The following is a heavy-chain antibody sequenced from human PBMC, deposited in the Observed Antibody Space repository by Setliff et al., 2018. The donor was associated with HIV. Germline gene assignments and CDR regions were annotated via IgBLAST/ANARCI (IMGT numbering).Heavy chain of an antibody. Sequence: PSETLSLTCTVSGGPISSHYWSWIRQPPLKGLEWIGYIYYSGSTNYTPSLKSRVTISVDTSKNQFSLKLSSVTAADTAVYYCARQYCGGDCDPPRRYYYYDMDVWGKGTTVTVSS. CDR1: GGPISSHY. V-gene: IGHV4-59*08. D-gene: IGHD2-21*02. CDR3: ARQYCGGDCDPPRRYYYYDMDV. CDR2: IYYSGST. J-gene: IGHJ6*03.